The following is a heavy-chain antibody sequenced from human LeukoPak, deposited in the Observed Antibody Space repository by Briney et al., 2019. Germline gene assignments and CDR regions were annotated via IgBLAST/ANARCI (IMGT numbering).Heavy chain of an antibody. CDR3: AKDFGRSGSSSY. CDR2: ISYDGSNK. D-gene: IGHD3-22*01. J-gene: IGHJ4*02. Sequence: PGGSLRLSCAASGFTFSSYGMHWVRQAPGKGLEWVAVISYDGSNKYYADSVKGRFTISRDNSKNTLYLQMNSLRAEDTAVYYCAKDFGRSGSSSYWGQGTLVTVSS. CDR1: GFTFSSYG. V-gene: IGHV3-30*18.